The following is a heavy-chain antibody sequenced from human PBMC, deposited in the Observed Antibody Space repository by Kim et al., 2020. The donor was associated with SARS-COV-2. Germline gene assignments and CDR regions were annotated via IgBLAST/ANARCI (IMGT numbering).Heavy chain of an antibody. CDR3: ARHGGMIRWELLPYYYGMDV. Sequence: SETLSLTCTVSGGSISSSSYYWGWIRQPPGKGLEWIGSIYYSGSTYYNPSLKSRVTISVDTSKNQFSLKLSSVTAADTAVYYCARHGGMIRWELLPYYYGMDVWGQGTTVTVSS. J-gene: IGHJ6*02. V-gene: IGHV4-39*01. D-gene: IGHD1-26*01. CDR2: IYYSGST. CDR1: GGSISSSSYY.